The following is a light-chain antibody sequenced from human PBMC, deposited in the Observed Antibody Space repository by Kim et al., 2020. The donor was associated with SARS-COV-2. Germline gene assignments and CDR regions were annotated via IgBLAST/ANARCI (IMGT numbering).Light chain of an antibody. J-gene: IGKJ5*01. V-gene: IGKV1-33*01. CDR3: QQYDNLPRST. CDR1: QDISNY. Sequence: DIQMTQSPSSLSASVGDRVTITCQASQDISNYLNWYQQKPGKAPKLLIYDASNLETGVPSRFSGSGSGTDFTFTISSLQPEDIATYYCQQYDNLPRSTIGQGTRLEIK. CDR2: DAS.